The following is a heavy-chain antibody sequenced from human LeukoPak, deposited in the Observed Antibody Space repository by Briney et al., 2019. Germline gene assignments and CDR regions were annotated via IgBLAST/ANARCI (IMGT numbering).Heavy chain of an antibody. CDR3: ARSRSGYYEDY. V-gene: IGHV3-7*01. CDR1: GFTFSSYW. Sequence: GGSLRLSCAASGFTFSSYWMSWVRQAPGKGLEWVANIKQDGSEKYYVDSVKGRFTISRDNAKNSLSLQVNSLRAEDTAVYYCARSRSGYYEDYWGQGTLVTVSS. CDR2: IKQDGSEK. J-gene: IGHJ4*02. D-gene: IGHD3-22*01.